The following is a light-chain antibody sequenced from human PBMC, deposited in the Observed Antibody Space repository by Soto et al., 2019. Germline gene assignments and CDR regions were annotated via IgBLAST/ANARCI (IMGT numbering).Light chain of an antibody. J-gene: IGKJ2*01. CDR2: AAS. CDR3: QHSNNAPYT. V-gene: IGKV1-39*01. CDR1: QNINNN. Sequence: DLQVTPSPSSLSAFVGDRVTITCRASQNINNNLNWYQQKPGEAPKLLIYAASSLQSGVPSRFSGGGSETDFTLTINSLQPEDFASYYCQHSNNAPYTFGQGTKLEIK.